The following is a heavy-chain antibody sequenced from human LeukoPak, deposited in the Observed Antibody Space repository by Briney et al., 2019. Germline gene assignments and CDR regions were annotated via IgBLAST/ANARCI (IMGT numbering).Heavy chain of an antibody. V-gene: IGHV1-18*01. CDR3: ATQYCSSTSCYPYWVDY. CDR1: GYTFTSYG. CDR2: ISAYNGNT. D-gene: IGHD2-2*01. J-gene: IGHJ4*02. Sequence: ASVKVSCKASGYTFTSYGISWVRQTPEQGLEWMGWISAYNGNTNYAQKLQGRVTMTTDTSTSTAYMELRSLRSDDTAVYYCATQYCSSTSCYPYWVDYWGQGTLVTVSS.